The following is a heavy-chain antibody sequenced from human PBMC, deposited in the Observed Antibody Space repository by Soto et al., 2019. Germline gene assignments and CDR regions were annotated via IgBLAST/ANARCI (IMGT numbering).Heavy chain of an antibody. V-gene: IGHV1-18*01. CDR1: GYSFTSYG. CDR2: ISGYNANT. CDR3: ARMGDVPYYSYGLDV. J-gene: IGHJ6*02. Sequence: QVHLVQSGAEVKKPGASVKVSCKASGYSFTSYGISWVRQAPGQGLEWMGWISGYNANTNYPENLQGRVTMTTDTSTSTAYMEVRNLISDDTAVYYCARMGDVPYYSYGLDVWGQGTTVTVSS. D-gene: IGHD3-16*01.